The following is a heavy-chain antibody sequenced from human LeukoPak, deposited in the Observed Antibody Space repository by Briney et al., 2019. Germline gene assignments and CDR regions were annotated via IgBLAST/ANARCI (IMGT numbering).Heavy chain of an antibody. CDR2: ISGNGGDT. D-gene: IGHD4-17*01. V-gene: IGHV3-23*01. CDR1: GISFSSHG. Sequence: GGSLRLSCAASGISFSSHGMNWVRQAPGKGLEWVSTISGNGGDTYYADSVKGRFTISRDNSKNTLYLQMNSLRAEDTAVYYCAKEIWPTVTTPGWTYFDYWGQGALVTVSS. J-gene: IGHJ4*02. CDR3: AKEIWPTVTTPGWTYFDY.